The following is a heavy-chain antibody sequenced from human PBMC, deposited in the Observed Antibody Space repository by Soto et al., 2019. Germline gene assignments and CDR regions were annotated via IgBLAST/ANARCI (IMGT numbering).Heavy chain of an antibody. CDR2: IYYSGST. V-gene: IGHV4-59*01. CDR3: ARAPYSSSAHFDY. Sequence: PETLSLTCTVSGGSISSYYWSWIRQPPGKGLEWIGYIYYSGSTNYNPSLKIRVTISVDTSKNQFSLKRSSVTAADTAVYYCARAPYSSSAHFDYWGQGTLVTVSS. D-gene: IGHD6-6*01. CDR1: GGSISSYY. J-gene: IGHJ4*02.